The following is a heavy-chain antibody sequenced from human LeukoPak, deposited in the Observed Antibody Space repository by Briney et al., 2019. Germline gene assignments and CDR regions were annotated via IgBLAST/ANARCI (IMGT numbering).Heavy chain of an antibody. D-gene: IGHD6-13*01. CDR1: GYTLTELS. CDR2: FDPEDGET. Sequence: PSVKVSCKVSGYTLTELSMHWVRQAPGKGLEWMGGFDPEDGETIYAQKFQGRVTMTEDTSTDTAYMELSSLRSEDTAVYYCATAAEVGRYSSSWYSSWFDPWGQGTLVTVSS. CDR3: ATAAEVGRYSSSWYSSWFDP. J-gene: IGHJ5*02. V-gene: IGHV1-24*01.